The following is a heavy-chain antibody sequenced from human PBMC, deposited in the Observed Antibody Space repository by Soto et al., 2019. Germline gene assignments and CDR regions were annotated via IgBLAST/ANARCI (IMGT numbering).Heavy chain of an antibody. Sequence: SETLSLTCTVSGASISCFYWSWIRKSAGKGLEWIGRIYTTGTTDYNPSLKSRVMMSVDTSKKQFSLKLRSVTAADTAVYYCVRDGTKTLRDWFDPWGQGISVTVSS. V-gene: IGHV4-4*07. J-gene: IGHJ5*02. CDR1: GASISCFY. CDR2: IYTTGTT. D-gene: IGHD1-1*01. CDR3: VRDGTKTLRDWFDP.